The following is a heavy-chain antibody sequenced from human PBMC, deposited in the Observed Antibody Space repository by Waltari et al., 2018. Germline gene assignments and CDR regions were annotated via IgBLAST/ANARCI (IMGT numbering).Heavy chain of an antibody. CDR2: ITTTGDT. CDR1: GFTFRSYD. Sequence: EVQLVESGGDLVQPGGSLRLSCAASGFTFRSYDLHWIRQATGKGLESVSVITTTGDTYYSVSVKDRFTISRDNAKNSLYLQMNSLRVGDTAVYYCARAFRRAFDIWGQGTIVTVSS. J-gene: IGHJ3*02. CDR3: ARAFRRAFDI. V-gene: IGHV3-13*01.